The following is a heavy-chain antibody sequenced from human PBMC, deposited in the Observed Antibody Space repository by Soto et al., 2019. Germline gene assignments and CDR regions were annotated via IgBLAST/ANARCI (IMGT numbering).Heavy chain of an antibody. D-gene: IGHD2-2*01. CDR2: ISGYNGNT. CDR1: GYIFINYG. Sequence: GASVKVSCKASGYIFINYGITWVRQAPGRGLEWMGWISGYNGNTKYADKLQGRVTMTTDTSTTTAYMELRSLRSDDTAVYYCARDEVPAANWLDRWGQGTLVTVSS. J-gene: IGHJ5*02. V-gene: IGHV1-18*01. CDR3: ARDEVPAANWLDR.